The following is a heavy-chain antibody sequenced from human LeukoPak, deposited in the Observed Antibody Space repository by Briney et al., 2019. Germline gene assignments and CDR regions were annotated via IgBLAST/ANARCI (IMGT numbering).Heavy chain of an antibody. Sequence: SETLSLTCIVSGYSISSGYYWGWIRQPPGKGLEWIGNIHHSGSTYYNPSLKGRVTISVDTSKNQLSLKLSSVTAADTAVYYCARRHSSSSRYFQHWGQGTLVTVSS. CDR1: GYSISSGYY. CDR2: IHHSGST. J-gene: IGHJ1*01. V-gene: IGHV4-38-2*02. CDR3: ARRHSSSSRYFQH. D-gene: IGHD6-6*01.